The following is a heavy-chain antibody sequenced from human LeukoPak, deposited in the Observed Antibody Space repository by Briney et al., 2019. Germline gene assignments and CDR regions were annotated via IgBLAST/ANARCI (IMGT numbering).Heavy chain of an antibody. V-gene: IGHV4-59*11. J-gene: IGHJ4*02. Sequence: SETLSLTCAVSGGSISTHYWSWIRQPPGKGLEWIGYIYYSGSTKYNPSLRSRVTISVDTSKNQFSLKLSSATAADTAVYYCARAGEIVGATSVDYWGQGTLVTVSS. CDR1: GGSISTHY. CDR3: ARAGEIVGATSVDY. D-gene: IGHD1-26*01. CDR2: IYYSGST.